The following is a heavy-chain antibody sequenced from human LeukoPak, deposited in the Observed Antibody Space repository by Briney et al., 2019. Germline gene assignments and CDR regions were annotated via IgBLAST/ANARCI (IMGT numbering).Heavy chain of an antibody. CDR1: GGTFSSYA. CDR2: IIPIFGTA. D-gene: IGHD2-15*01. V-gene: IGHV1-69*13. Sequence: ASVKVSCKASGGTFSSYAISWVRQAPGQGLEWMGGIIPIFGTANYAQKFQGRVTITADESTSTAYMELSSLRSEDTAVYYCARRYKGYCSGGSCYLPDYWGQGTLVTVSS. J-gene: IGHJ4*02. CDR3: ARRYKGYCSGGSCYLPDY.